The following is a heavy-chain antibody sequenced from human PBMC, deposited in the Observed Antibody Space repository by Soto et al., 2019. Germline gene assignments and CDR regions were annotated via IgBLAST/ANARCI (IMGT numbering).Heavy chain of an antibody. CDR1: GFSLSSTRMA. CDR2: IYWDDDK. D-gene: IGHD6-19*01. Sequence: QITLKESGPTLVKPTQPLTLTCTFSGFSLSSTRMAVGWIRQPPGKALEWLALIYWDDDKRYSPFLKSRLTITKDTSKHQVVLTMSNMDPVDTARYYCAHIVVAGLGYYFDYWGQGTLVTVSS. V-gene: IGHV2-5*02. CDR3: AHIVVAGLGYYFDY. J-gene: IGHJ4*02.